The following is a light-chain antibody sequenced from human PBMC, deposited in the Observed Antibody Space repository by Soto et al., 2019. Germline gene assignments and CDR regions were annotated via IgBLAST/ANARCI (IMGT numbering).Light chain of an antibody. CDR2: DVS. Sequence: QSVLTQPRSVSGSPGQSVTISCTGTSSDVGSYISVSWYQQHPDKAPKLMIYDVSKRPSGVPDRFSGSKSDNTASLTISGLQAEDEADYYCCSYAGSHTYVFGTGTKVTVL. V-gene: IGLV2-11*01. J-gene: IGLJ1*01. CDR1: SSDVGSYIS. CDR3: CSYAGSHTYV.